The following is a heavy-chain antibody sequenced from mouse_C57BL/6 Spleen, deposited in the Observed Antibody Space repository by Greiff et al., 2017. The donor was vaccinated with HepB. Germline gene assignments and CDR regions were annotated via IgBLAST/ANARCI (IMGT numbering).Heavy chain of an antibody. CDR1: GFTFSSYA. CDR3: ARGGLNYAMDY. J-gene: IGHJ4*01. CDR2: ISDGGSYT. Sequence: EVHLVESGGGLVKPGGSLKLSCAASGFTFSSYAMSWVRQTPEKRLEWVATISDGGSYTSYPDNVKGRFTISRDNSKNNLYLQMSHLKSEDTAMYYCARGGLNYAMDYWGQGTSVTVSS. D-gene: IGHD3-3*01. V-gene: IGHV5-4*01.